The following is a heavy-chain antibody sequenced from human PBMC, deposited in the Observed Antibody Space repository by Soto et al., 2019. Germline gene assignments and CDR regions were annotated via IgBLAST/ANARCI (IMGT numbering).Heavy chain of an antibody. D-gene: IGHD3-10*01. CDR2: ISSSSSYI. Sequence: TWGSLRLSCAASGFTFSSYSMNWVRQAPGKGLEWVSSISSSSSYIYYADSVKGRFTISRDNAKNSLYLQMNSLRAEDTAVYYCASIYGSGSYFTPDYWGQGTLVTVSS. J-gene: IGHJ4*02. V-gene: IGHV3-21*01. CDR1: GFTFSSYS. CDR3: ASIYGSGSYFTPDY.